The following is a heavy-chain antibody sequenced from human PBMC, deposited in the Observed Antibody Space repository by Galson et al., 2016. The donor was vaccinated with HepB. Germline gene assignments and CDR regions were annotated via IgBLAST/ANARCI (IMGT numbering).Heavy chain of an antibody. CDR2: IYSG. D-gene: IGHD2/OR15-2a*01. J-gene: IGHJ3*02. CDR1: GFTVSTNY. CDR3: ARPSGKYSGGFDI. Sequence: SLRFSCAASGFTVSTNYMSWVRQAPGKGLQWVSVIYSGYYADSVKGRFTISRDNSKNTLYLQMNSLRAEDTAVYYCARPSGKYSGGFDIWGQGTMVTVSS. V-gene: IGHV3-53*01.